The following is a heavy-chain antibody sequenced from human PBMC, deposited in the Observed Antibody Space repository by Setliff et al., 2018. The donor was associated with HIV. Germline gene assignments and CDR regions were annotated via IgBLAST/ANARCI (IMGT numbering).Heavy chain of an antibody. D-gene: IGHD2-21*02. J-gene: IGHJ5*02. CDR1: GFTFSSYW. CDR2: IKEDGSEQ. V-gene: IGHV3-7*03. Sequence: GESLKISCAASGFTFSSYWMSWVRQAPGKGLEWVANIKEDGSEQYYVDSVKGRFTISRDNAKNSLYLQISSLRAEDTAVYYCASSIPKGVTPLDWFAPWGQGTLVTVSS. CDR3: ASSIPKGVTPLDWFAP.